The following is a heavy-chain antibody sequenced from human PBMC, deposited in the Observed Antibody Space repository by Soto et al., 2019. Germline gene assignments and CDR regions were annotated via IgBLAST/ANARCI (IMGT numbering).Heavy chain of an antibody. CDR3: ARPEYSSLSYGMDV. CDR1: GFTFSSYS. V-gene: IGHV3-48*02. Sequence: PGGPLRLSCAASGFTFSSYSINWIRQAPGKGLEWVSYISSSSSTIYYADYVKGRFTISRDNAKNSLYLQMNSLRDEDTAVYYCARPEYSSLSYGMDVWGQGTTVTVSS. CDR2: ISSSSSTI. D-gene: IGHD6-6*01. J-gene: IGHJ6*02.